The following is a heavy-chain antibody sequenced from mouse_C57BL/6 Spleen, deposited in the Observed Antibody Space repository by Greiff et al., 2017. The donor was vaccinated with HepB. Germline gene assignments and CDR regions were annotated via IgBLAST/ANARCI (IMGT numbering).Heavy chain of an antibody. V-gene: IGHV5-17*01. Sequence: EVQGVESGGGLVKPGGSLKLSCAASGFTFSDYGMHWVRQAPEKGLEWVSYISSGSSTIYYADTVKGRFTISRDNAKNTLFLQMTSLRSEDTAMYYCARAALLRYPAYWGQGTLVTVSA. D-gene: IGHD1-1*01. CDR3: ARAALLRYPAY. CDR1: GFTFSDYG. J-gene: IGHJ3*01. CDR2: ISSGSSTI.